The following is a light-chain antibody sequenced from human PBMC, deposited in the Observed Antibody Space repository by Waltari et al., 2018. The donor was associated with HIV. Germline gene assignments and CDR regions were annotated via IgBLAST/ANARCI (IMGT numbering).Light chain of an antibody. V-gene: IGKV1-39*01. J-gene: IGKJ2*01. CDR3: QQSDSIPYT. CDR1: QSISDF. Sequence: DIQMTQSPSPLSASVGDRVTITCRASQSISDFLNWYQQKPGKAPQLLISSASTLQSGVPSRFSGSGSGTDFTLTINSLQPEDFVTYYCQQSDSIPYTFGQGTKLDIK. CDR2: SAS.